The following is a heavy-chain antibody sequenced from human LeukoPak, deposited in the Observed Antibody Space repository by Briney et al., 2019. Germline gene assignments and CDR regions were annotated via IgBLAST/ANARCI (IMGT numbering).Heavy chain of an antibody. Sequence: PGGSLRLSCAASGFTFDDYTMHWVRQAPGKGLEWVSLISWDGGSTYYADSVKGRFTIPRDNSKNSLYLQMNSLRTEDTALYYCAKDTNGYNLFDYWGQGTLVTVSS. CDR2: ISWDGGST. CDR3: AKDTNGYNLFDY. V-gene: IGHV3-43*01. CDR1: GFTFDDYT. D-gene: IGHD5-24*01. J-gene: IGHJ4*02.